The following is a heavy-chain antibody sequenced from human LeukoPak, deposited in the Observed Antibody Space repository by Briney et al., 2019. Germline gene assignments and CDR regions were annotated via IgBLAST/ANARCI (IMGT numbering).Heavy chain of an antibody. CDR1: GFTFRSYS. CDR3: ARDSDVVVVAATRDWYFDL. CDR2: ISSSSSYI. D-gene: IGHD2-15*01. V-gene: IGHV3-21*01. J-gene: IGHJ2*01. Sequence: GGSPRLSCAASGFTFRSYSMNWVPPAPGKGLEWVSSISSSSSYIYYADSVKGRFTISRDNAKNSLYLQMNSLRAEDTAVYYCARDSDVVVVAATRDWYFDLWGRGTLVTVSS.